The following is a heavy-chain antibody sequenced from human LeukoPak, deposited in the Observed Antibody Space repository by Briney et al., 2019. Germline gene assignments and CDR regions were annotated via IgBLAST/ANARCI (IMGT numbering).Heavy chain of an antibody. CDR3: ARGGARQQLVENYFDY. CDR1: GFIFGSYW. CDR2: MNLDGSEK. V-gene: IGHV3-7*05. J-gene: IGHJ4*02. D-gene: IGHD6-13*01. Sequence: PGGSLRLSCAASGFIFGSYWMAWVRQAPGKGLEWVASMNLDGSEKYYVDSVKGRFTVSRDNAKYSLYLQMNSLRAEDTAVYYCARGGARQQLVENYFDYWGQGTLVTVSS.